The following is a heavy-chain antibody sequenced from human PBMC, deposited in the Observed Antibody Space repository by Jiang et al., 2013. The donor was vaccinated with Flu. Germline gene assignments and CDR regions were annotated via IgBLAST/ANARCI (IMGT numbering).Heavy chain of an antibody. J-gene: IGHJ4*02. CDR2: IIPIFGLE. D-gene: IGHD5-18*01. V-gene: IGHV1-69*01. Sequence: GGSFYQLWYQLGGDRPLDKGLSGWVGIIPIFGLEEYAQKFQGRVTITADESTSTAYMELSSLRAEDTAVYYCARAIGGYSYGYVAYWGQGTLVTVSS. CDR3: ARAIGGYSYGYVAY. CDR1: GGSFYQLW.